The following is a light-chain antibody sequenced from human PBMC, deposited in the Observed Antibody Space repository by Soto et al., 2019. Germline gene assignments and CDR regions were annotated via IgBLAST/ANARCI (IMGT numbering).Light chain of an antibody. V-gene: IGKV2-28*01. CDR3: MQALQTPFT. CDR2: LGS. CDR1: QSILHSNGYNY. J-gene: IGKJ3*01. Sequence: DIVMTQSPLSLPVTPGEPASISCRSSQSILHSNGYNYLDWYLQKPGQSPQLLIYLGSNRASWVPDRFSGSGSGTDFTLKISRVEAEDVGVYYCMQALQTPFTFGPGTKVDIK.